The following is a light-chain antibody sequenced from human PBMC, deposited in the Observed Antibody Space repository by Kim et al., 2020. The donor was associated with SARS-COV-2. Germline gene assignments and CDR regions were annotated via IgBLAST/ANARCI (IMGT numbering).Light chain of an antibody. V-gene: IGLV3-19*01. Sequence: SSELTQDPAVSVALGQTVRITCQGDSLRTYSASWYQQKPGQAPVLVIYGKNNRPSGIPDRFSGSTSGDSASLTITGTQAEDEADYYCNSRDSSGLFRGFGTGTKVTVL. CDR2: GKN. CDR3: NSRDSSGLFRG. CDR1: SLRTYS. J-gene: IGLJ1*01.